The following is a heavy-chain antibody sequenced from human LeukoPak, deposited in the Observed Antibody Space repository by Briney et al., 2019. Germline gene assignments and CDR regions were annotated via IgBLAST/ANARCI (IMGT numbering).Heavy chain of an antibody. Sequence: GGSLRLSCAASGFTFSSYAMSWVRRAPGKGLEWVSAISGSGGSTYYADSVKGRFTISRDNAKNSLYLQMNSLRAEDTAVYYCARDLDSSGWYEGLFDYWGQGTLVTVSS. V-gene: IGHV3-23*01. D-gene: IGHD6-19*01. CDR1: GFTFSSYA. J-gene: IGHJ4*02. CDR2: ISGSGGST. CDR3: ARDLDSSGWYEGLFDY.